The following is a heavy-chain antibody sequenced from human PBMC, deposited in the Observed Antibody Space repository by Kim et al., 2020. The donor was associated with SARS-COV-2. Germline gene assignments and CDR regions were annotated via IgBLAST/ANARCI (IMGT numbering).Heavy chain of an antibody. V-gene: IGHV3-11*01. Sequence: GSSIKHADSVNGRFTVSRDNAKKSLSLQMNSLTPEDTAVYYCVREPNYWGQGTLVTVSS. J-gene: IGHJ4*02. CDR2: GSSI. CDR3: VREPNY.